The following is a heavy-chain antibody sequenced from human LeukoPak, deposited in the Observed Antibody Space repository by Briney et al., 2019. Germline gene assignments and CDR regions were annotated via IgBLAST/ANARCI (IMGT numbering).Heavy chain of an antibody. CDR1: GGSISSSSYY. Sequence: SETLSLTCTVSGGSISSSSYYWGWIRQPPGKGLEWIGIIYYSGSTYYNPSLKGRITISVDTSKNQFSLKLTSVTAADTAVYYCANLIVGAIGYFDYWGQGTLVTVPP. J-gene: IGHJ4*02. V-gene: IGHV4-39*01. CDR3: ANLIVGAIGYFDY. CDR2: IYYSGST. D-gene: IGHD1-26*01.